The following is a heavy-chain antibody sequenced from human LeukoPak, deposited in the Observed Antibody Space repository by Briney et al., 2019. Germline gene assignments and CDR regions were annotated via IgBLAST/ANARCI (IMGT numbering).Heavy chain of an antibody. Sequence: SETLSLTCTVSGGAISSSSYYWGWIRQPPGKGLEWIGSIFYSGSPNYNPSLKSRVSVSTDTSKRQLSLMLRSVTAADTAVYYCARDIYGSGHGWFDVWGQGTLVTVSS. V-gene: IGHV4-39*07. J-gene: IGHJ5*02. CDR3: ARDIYGSGHGWFDV. D-gene: IGHD3-10*01. CDR2: IFYSGSP. CDR1: GGAISSSSYY.